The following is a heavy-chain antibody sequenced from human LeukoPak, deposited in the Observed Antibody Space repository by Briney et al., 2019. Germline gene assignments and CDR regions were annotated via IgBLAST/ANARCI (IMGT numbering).Heavy chain of an antibody. Sequence: PGGSLRLSCAASGFTFSSYWMSWVRQAPGKGLEWVANIKQDGSEKYYVDSVKGRFTISRDNAKNTLYLQMNSLRAEDTAVYYCARAELYCSSTSCNLLRYWGQGTLVTVSS. CDR2: IKQDGSEK. D-gene: IGHD2-2*01. V-gene: IGHV3-7*01. CDR3: ARAELYCSSTSCNLLRY. J-gene: IGHJ4*02. CDR1: GFTFSSYW.